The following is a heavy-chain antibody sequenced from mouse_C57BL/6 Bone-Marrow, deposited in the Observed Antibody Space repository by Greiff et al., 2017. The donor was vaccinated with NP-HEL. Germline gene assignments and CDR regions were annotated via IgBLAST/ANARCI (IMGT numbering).Heavy chain of an antibody. Sequence: EVQGVESGGGLVQPGGSLKLSCAASGFTFSDYGMAWVRQAPRKGPEWVAFISNLAYSIYYADTVTGRFTISRENAKNTLYLEMSSLRSEDTAMYYCARHGGFMDYWGQGTSVTVSS. CDR3: ARHGGFMDY. CDR2: ISNLAYSI. V-gene: IGHV5-15*01. J-gene: IGHJ4*01. CDR1: GFTFSDYG.